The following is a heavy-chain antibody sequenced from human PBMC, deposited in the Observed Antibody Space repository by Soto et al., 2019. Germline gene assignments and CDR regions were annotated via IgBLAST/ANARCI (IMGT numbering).Heavy chain of an antibody. CDR2: ISYDGSNK. D-gene: IGHD5-18*01. J-gene: IGHJ6*02. CDR3: AKDGGYSYGYHYYYYGMDV. V-gene: IGHV3-30*18. CDR1: GFTFSSYG. Sequence: GGSLRLSCAASGFTFSSYGMHWVRQAPGKGLERVAVISYDGSNKYYADSVKGRFTISRDNSKNTLYLLMNSLRAEDTAVYYCAKDGGYSYGYHYYYYGMDVWGQGTTVTVSS.